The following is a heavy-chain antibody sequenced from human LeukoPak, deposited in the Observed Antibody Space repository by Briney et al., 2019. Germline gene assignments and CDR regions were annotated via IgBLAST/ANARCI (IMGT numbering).Heavy chain of an antibody. CDR2: INPSGGST. CDR3: ARDQPYYDILTGSYSYYGMDV. CDR1: GYTFTSYY. V-gene: IGHV1-46*01. J-gene: IGHJ6*02. Sequence: ASVKVSCKASGYTFTSYYMHWVRQAPGQGLEWMGIINPSGGSTSYAQKFQGRVTMTRDTSTSTVYMELSSLRSEDTAVYYCARDQPYYDILTGSYSYYGMDVWGQGTTVTVSS. D-gene: IGHD3-9*01.